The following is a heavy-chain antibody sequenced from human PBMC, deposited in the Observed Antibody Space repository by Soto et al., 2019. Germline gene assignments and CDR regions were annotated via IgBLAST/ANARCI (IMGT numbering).Heavy chain of an antibody. CDR1: GFTFSSYA. D-gene: IGHD6-13*01. V-gene: IGHV3-30-3*01. CDR2: ISYDGSNK. CDR3: AGPYSRATFLPFDY. Sequence: PGGSLRLSCAASGFTFSSYAMHWVRQAPGKGLEWVAVISYDGSNKYYADSVKGRFTISRDNSKNTLYLQMNSLRAEDTAVYYCAGPYSRATFLPFDYWGQGTLVTVSS. J-gene: IGHJ4*02.